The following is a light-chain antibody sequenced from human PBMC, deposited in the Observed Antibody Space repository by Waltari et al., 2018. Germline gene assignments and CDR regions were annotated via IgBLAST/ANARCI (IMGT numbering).Light chain of an antibody. J-gene: IGLJ3*02. V-gene: IGLV1-44*01. CDR2: SNN. CDR1: SSHIGSNT. Sequence: QSVLTQPPSASGTPGQRVTISCSGSSSHIGSNTVNWYQQLPGAAPKLLIYSNNQRPSRVPDRSSGSKSGTSATLAIDGLQSEDETDYYCAPWDDSLNGWVFGGGTKLPVL. CDR3: APWDDSLNGWV.